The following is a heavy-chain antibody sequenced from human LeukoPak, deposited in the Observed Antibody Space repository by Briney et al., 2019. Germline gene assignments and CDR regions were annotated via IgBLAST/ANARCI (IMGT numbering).Heavy chain of an antibody. CDR2: ISAYNGNT. CDR3: ARDNLTSGDILTGPTGH. CDR1: GYTFTSYG. Sequence: AASVKVSCKASGYTFTSYGISWVRQAPGQGLEWMGWISAYNGNTNYAQKLQGRVTMTTDTSTSTAYMELRSLRSDDTAVYYCARDNLTSGDILTGPTGHWGQGTLVTVSS. D-gene: IGHD3-9*01. J-gene: IGHJ4*02. V-gene: IGHV1-18*01.